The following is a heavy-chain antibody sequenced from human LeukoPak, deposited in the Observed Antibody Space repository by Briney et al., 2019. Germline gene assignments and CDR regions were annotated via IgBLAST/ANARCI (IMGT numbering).Heavy chain of an antibody. CDR3: ARGSGYCSSTSCYVVRDY. Sequence: GGSLRLSCAASGFTFSDYYMTWIRQAPGKGLEWVSYIGRSVSTIYYANSVKGRFTISRDNAKNSLYLQMNSLRAEDTAVYYCARGSGYCSSTSCYVVRDYWGQGTLVTVSS. J-gene: IGHJ4*02. CDR1: GFTFSDYY. CDR2: IGRSVSTI. D-gene: IGHD2-2*01. V-gene: IGHV3-11*04.